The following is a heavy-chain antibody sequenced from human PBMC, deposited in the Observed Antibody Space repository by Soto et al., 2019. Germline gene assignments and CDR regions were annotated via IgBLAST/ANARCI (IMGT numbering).Heavy chain of an antibody. CDR2: ISAYNGNT. CDR3: AGGGTPIDY. J-gene: IGHJ4*02. Sequence: VQLVQSGAEVKKPGASVKVSCKTSGYTFTNFGLSWVRQAPGQGLEWMGWISAYNGNTKYAQNFQGRATRTTDTPTSTAYMELRSLRSDDTAVYYCAGGGTPIDYWGQGTLVTVSS. D-gene: IGHD3-16*01. CDR1: GYTFTNFG. V-gene: IGHV1-18*01.